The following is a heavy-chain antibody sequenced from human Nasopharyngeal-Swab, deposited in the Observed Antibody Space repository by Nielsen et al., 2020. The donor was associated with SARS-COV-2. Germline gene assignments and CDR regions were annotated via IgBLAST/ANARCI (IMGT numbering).Heavy chain of an antibody. CDR2: IIASGDST. CDR3: AKFRRVTTDYFDF. Sequence: GGSLRLSCAASGLTFSNYAMSWVRQAPGKGLEWITSIIASGDSTYYAASVKGRFTISRDNSKSTLYLQMNSLRAEDTAVYYCAKFRRVTTDYFDFWGQGTLVTRLL. V-gene: IGHV3-23*01. J-gene: IGHJ4*02. D-gene: IGHD4-17*01. CDR1: GLTFSNYA.